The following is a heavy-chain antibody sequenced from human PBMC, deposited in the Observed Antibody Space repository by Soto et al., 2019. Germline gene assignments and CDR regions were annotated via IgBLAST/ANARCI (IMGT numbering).Heavy chain of an antibody. CDR3: AALDLGDY. CDR2: IVTGDGST. CDR1: GYTFTDYA. J-gene: IGHJ4*02. Sequence: QVQLVQSGAEVRKPGASVKLSCKASGYTFTDYAIHWVRQAPGQRLEWMGWIVTGDGSTKYLQNFQGRATITRDTSETTAYMELSSLTSEDTAVYYCAALDLGDYWGQGTLVTVSS. V-gene: IGHV1-3*04.